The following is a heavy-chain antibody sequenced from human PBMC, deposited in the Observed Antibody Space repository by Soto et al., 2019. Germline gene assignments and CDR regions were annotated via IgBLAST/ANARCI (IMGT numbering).Heavy chain of an antibody. J-gene: IGHJ3*02. D-gene: IGHD3-22*01. V-gene: IGHV3-7*01. CDR2: IKQDGSEK. CDR3: ARDYHYYDSSGYSDAFDI. CDR1: GFTYSSYW. Sequence: PGGSLRLSCAASGFTYSSYWMSWVRQAPGKGLEWVANIKQDGSEKYYVDSVKGRFTISRDNAKNSLYLQMNSLRAEDTAVYYCARDYHYYDSSGYSDAFDIWGQGTMVTV.